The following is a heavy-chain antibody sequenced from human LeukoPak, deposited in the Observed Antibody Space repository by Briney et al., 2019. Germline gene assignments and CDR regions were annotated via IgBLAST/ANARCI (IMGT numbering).Heavy chain of an antibody. CDR3: ARSTLSY. Sequence: ASVKVSCKASGYTFTSYYMHWVRQAPGQGIEWMGMINPSGVSTSYAQKFQGRVTMTRDTSTSTVYMELSSMRSEATAVYYCARSTLSYWGQGTLVTVSS. J-gene: IGHJ4*02. V-gene: IGHV1-46*01. CDR1: GYTFTSYY. D-gene: IGHD2/OR15-2a*01. CDR2: INPSGVST.